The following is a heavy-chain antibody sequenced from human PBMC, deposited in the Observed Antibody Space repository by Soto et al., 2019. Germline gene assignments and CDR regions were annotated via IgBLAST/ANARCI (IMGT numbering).Heavy chain of an antibody. CDR1: GFTFSSYG. Sequence: GGSLRLSCAASGFTFSSYGMHWVRQAPGKGLEWVAVISYDGSNKYYADSVKGRFTISRDNSKNTLYLQMNSLRAEDTAVYYCAKDWERWLQPGGQFDYWGQGTLVTVSS. CDR3: AKDWERWLQPGGQFDY. J-gene: IGHJ4*02. CDR2: ISYDGSNK. V-gene: IGHV3-30*18. D-gene: IGHD5-12*01.